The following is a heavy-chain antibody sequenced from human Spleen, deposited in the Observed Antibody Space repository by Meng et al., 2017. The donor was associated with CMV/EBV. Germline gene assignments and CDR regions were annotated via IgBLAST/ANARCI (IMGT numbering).Heavy chain of an antibody. J-gene: IGHJ4*02. CDR1: GYTFTSYA. Sequence: ASVKVSCKASGYTFTSYAMNWVRQAPGQGLEWMGWINPNSGGTNYAQKFQGRVTMTRDTSISTAYMELSRLRSDDTAVYYCAREEYQLLIFDYWGQGTLVTVSS. CDR2: INPNSGGT. V-gene: IGHV1-2*02. CDR3: AREEYQLLIFDY. D-gene: IGHD2-2*01.